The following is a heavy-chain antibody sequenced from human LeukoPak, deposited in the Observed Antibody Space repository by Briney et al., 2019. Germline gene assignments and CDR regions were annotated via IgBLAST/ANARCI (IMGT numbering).Heavy chain of an antibody. CDR1: GGSISSYY. D-gene: IGHD3-16*02. CDR2: INHSGST. J-gene: IGHJ4*02. V-gene: IGHV4-34*01. Sequence: SETLSLTCTVSGGSISSYYWSWIRQPPGKGLEWIGEINHSGSTNYNPSLKSRVTISVDTSKNQFSLKLSSVTAADTAVYYCARVGYGYVWGSYRSFDYWGQGTLVTVSS. CDR3: ARVGYGYVWGSYRSFDY.